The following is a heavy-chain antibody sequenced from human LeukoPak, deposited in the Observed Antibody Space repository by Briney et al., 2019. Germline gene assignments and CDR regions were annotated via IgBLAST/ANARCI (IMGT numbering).Heavy chain of an antibody. J-gene: IGHJ5*02. D-gene: IGHD3-10*01. CDR2: INYSGNT. CDR3: ASFSWGSGSYNQEAIWSWFDP. V-gene: IGHV4-59*08. Sequence: SETLSLTCTVSGGSISTYSWTWIRQPPGKGLEWIGNINYSGNTNYNPSLKSRVTISVDTSKNQFSLKLSSVTAADTAVYYCASFSWGSGSYNQEAIWSWFDPWGQGTLVTVSS. CDR1: GGSISTYS.